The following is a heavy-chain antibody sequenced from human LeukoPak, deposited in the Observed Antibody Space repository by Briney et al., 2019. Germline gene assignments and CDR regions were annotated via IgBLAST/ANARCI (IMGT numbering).Heavy chain of an antibody. CDR2: FDPEDGET. CDR3: ATALQYSYGFLDFDY. J-gene: IGHJ4*02. Sequence: ASVKVSCKVPGYTLTELSMHWVRQAPGKGLEWMGGFDPEDGETIYAQKFQGRVTMTEDTSTDTAYMELSSLRSEDTAVYYCATALQYSYGFLDFDYWGQGTLVTVSS. D-gene: IGHD5-18*01. CDR1: GYTLTELS. V-gene: IGHV1-24*01.